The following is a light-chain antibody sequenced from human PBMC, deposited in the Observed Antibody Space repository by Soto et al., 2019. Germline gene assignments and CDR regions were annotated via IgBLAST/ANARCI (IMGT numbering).Light chain of an antibody. CDR3: QQYVSSPWA. CDR2: GAS. J-gene: IGKJ1*01. V-gene: IGKV3-20*01. CDR1: QSIRSY. Sequence: DIVLTQSPATLSLSPGARAPLSCRASQSIRSYLAWYQQKPDQAPRLLIYGASRRATGIPDRFTGSGSGTDFTLTISRLEPEDFAVYYCQQYVSSPWAFGQGTKVDIK.